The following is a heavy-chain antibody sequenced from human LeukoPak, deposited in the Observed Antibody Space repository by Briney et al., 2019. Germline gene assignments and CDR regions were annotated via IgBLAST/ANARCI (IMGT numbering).Heavy chain of an antibody. D-gene: IGHD1-26*01. CDR1: GFTFSSYA. CDR2: ISSNGGST. V-gene: IGHV3-64*01. CDR3: ARADGGSYYDY. J-gene: IGHJ4*02. Sequence: PGGSLRLSCAASGFTFSSYAMHWVRQAPGKGLEYVSAISSNGGSTYYANSVKGRFTISRDNSKNTLYLQMGSLRAEDMAVYYCARADGGSYYDYWGQGTLATVSS.